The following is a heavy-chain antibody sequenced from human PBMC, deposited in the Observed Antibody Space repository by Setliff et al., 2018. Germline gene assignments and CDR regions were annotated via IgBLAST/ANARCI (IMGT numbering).Heavy chain of an antibody. V-gene: IGHV4-4*02. D-gene: IGHD3-22*01. Sequence: SETLSLTCTVSGGSISSSNWWTWVRQPPGKGLEWIGEIYHSGSINYNPSLKSRVSVSIDTSKSQLSLKLSSVTAADTAVYYCAREQGRSYYDSSGFDSWGQGTLVTDSS. CDR1: GGSISSSNW. CDR2: IYHSGSI. J-gene: IGHJ4*02. CDR3: AREQGRSYYDSSGFDS.